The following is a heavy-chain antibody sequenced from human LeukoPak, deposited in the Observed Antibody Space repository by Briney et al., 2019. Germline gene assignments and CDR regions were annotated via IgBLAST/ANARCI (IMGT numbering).Heavy chain of an antibody. V-gene: IGHV3-23*01. CDR3: AKDLGGGTYNSY. Sequence: PGGSLRLSCAASGFTFSSYAMSWVRQAPGKGLEWVSAISGSGGSTYYADSVKGRFTISRDNSKNTLYLQMDSLRTEDTAVYYCAKDLGGGTYNSYWGQGTLVTVSS. CDR1: GFTFSSYA. CDR2: ISGSGGST. D-gene: IGHD1-26*01. J-gene: IGHJ4*02.